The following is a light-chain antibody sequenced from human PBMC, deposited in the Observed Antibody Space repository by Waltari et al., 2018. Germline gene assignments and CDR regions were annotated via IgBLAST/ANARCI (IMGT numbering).Light chain of an antibody. Sequence: QSALTQPASVSGSPGQSIPISSTGSSHNIGFFDLVAWFQQQPGKAPKLIIFDVIKRPSGVSDRFSGSKSGNTASLTISGLQTEDDADYYCCSYSGSGSFPYVFGPGTRVAVL. CDR3: CSYSGSGSFPYV. V-gene: IGLV2-23*02. CDR2: DVI. J-gene: IGLJ1*01. CDR1: SHNIGFFDL.